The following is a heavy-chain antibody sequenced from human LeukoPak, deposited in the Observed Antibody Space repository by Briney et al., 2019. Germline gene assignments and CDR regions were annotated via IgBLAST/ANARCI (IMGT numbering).Heavy chain of an antibody. V-gene: IGHV5-51*01. CDR2: IYPGDSDT. Sequence: GESLQISCQGSGYSFTSYWIGWVRQLPGKGLEWMGIIYPGDSDTRYSPSFQGQVTISADKSIITAYLQWSSLKASDTAMYYCARYYYDSSGYYPSGYWGQGTLVTVSS. D-gene: IGHD3-22*01. CDR3: ARYYYDSSGYYPSGY. J-gene: IGHJ4*02. CDR1: GYSFTSYW.